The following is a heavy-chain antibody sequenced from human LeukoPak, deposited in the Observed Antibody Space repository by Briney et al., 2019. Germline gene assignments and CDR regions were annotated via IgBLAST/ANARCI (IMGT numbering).Heavy chain of an antibody. V-gene: IGHV1-69*04. Sequence: ASVKVSCKASGGTFSSYAISWVRQAPGQGLEWMGRIIPILGIANYAQKFQGRVTIIADKSTSTAYMELSSLRSEDTAVYYCAYYDSSGYSAGMDVWGQGTTVTVSS. CDR2: IIPILGIA. CDR1: GGTFSSYA. CDR3: AYYDSSGYSAGMDV. D-gene: IGHD3-22*01. J-gene: IGHJ6*02.